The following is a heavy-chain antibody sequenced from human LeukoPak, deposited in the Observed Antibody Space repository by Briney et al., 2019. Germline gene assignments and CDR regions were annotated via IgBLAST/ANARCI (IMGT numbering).Heavy chain of an antibody. V-gene: IGHV3-23*01. CDR1: GFTFSSYA. Sequence: GGSLRLSCAASGFTFSSYAMSWVRQAPGKGLEWVSAISGSGGSTYYADSVKGRFTISRDNSKNTLYLQMNSLRAEDTAVYYCAKDRRGYSGYDPPDDAFDIWGHGTMVTVSS. D-gene: IGHD5-12*01. CDR2: ISGSGGST. CDR3: AKDRRGYSGYDPPDDAFDI. J-gene: IGHJ3*02.